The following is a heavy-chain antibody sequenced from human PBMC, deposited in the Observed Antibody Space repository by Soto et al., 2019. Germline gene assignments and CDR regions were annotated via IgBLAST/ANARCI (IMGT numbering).Heavy chain of an antibody. V-gene: IGHV3-23*01. J-gene: IGHJ4*02. CDR2: FSGSGGNI. D-gene: IGHD3-10*01. Sequence: GGSLRLSCAASGFTFSSYAMSWVRQAPGKGLEWVSTFSGSGGNIYYTDSVKGRFIISRDNSKNTLYLQMSSLRAEDTAVYYCAKDLAMIRGVFDSWGQGTLVTVSS. CDR1: GFTFSSYA. CDR3: AKDLAMIRGVFDS.